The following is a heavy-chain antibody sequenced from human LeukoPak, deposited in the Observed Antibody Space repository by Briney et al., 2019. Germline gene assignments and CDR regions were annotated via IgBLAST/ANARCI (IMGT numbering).Heavy chain of an antibody. CDR1: GGSISSYY. D-gene: IGHD5-18*01. J-gene: IGHJ5*02. Sequence: KPSETLSLTCTVSGGSISSYYWSWIRQPPGKGLEWIGYIYYSGSTNYNPSLKSRVTISVDTSKNQFSLKLSSATAADTAVYYCARGGYSYGINWFDPWGQGTLVTVSS. CDR3: ARGGYSYGINWFDP. V-gene: IGHV4-59*01. CDR2: IYYSGST.